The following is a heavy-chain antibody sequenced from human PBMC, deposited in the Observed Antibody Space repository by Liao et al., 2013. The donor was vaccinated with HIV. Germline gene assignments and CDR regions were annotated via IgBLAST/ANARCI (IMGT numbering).Heavy chain of an antibody. CDR3: TRTLGEWSGSCYDS. D-gene: IGHD1-26*01. Sequence: QVQLLESGPGLVKPSETLSLTCSVSGVSISKYFWSWIRQPAGKGLEWIGRMYISGYTTYNPSLKSRVTMSVDTSKNQFTLRLSSVTAADTAVYYCTRTLGEWSGSCYDSWGQGTLVTVSS. J-gene: IGHJ5*01. CDR1: GVSISKYF. CDR2: MYISGYT. V-gene: IGHV4-4*07.